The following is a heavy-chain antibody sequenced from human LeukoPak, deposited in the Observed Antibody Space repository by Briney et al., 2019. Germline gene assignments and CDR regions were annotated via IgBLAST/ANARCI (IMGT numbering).Heavy chain of an antibody. CDR3: ARAPPGSIVATPPDY. CDR2: IYSGGST. V-gene: IGHV3-53*01. J-gene: IGHJ4*02. Sequence: GGSLRLSCAASGFTVSSNYMSWVRQAPGKGLEWVSVIYSGGSTYYADSVKGRFTTSRDNSKNTLYLQMNSLRAEDTAVYYCARAPPGSIVATPPDYWGQGTLLTVSS. D-gene: IGHD5-12*01. CDR1: GFTVSSNY.